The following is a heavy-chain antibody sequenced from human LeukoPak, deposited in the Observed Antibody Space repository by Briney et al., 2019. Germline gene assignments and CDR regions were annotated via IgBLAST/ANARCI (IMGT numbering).Heavy chain of an antibody. V-gene: IGHV3-30*02. D-gene: IGHD3-22*01. Sequence: GGSLRLSCAASGFTFSSYGMHWVRQAPGKGLEWVSFIRYDGSNEYYADSVRGRFTISRDNSKNTLYLQMNSLRAEDTAVYYCANDYYDSSGYYRDAFDIWGQGTMVTVSS. CDR2: IRYDGSNE. CDR3: ANDYYDSSGYYRDAFDI. CDR1: GFTFSSYG. J-gene: IGHJ3*02.